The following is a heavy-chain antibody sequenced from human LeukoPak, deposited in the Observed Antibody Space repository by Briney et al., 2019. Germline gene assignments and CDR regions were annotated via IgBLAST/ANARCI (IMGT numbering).Heavy chain of an antibody. CDR2: ISYDGSNK. V-gene: IGHV3-30-3*01. Sequence: GGSLRLSCAASGFTFSSYAMHWVRQAPGKGLEWVAVISYDGSNKYYADSVKGRFTISRDNSKNTLYLQMNSLRAEDTAVHYCARLQGIAAAKDYWGQGTLVTVSS. D-gene: IGHD6-13*01. CDR3: ARLQGIAAAKDY. CDR1: GFTFSSYA. J-gene: IGHJ4*02.